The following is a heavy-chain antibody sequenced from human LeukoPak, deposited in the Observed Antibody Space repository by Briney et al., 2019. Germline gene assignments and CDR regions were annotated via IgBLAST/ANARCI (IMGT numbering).Heavy chain of an antibody. V-gene: IGHV3-7*01. J-gene: IGHJ6*03. CDR3: ARDRTGYSYHDFWSGYSYYYYYYMDV. D-gene: IGHD3-3*01. CDR2: IKQDGSEK. CDR1: GFTFSSYW. Sequence: GGSLRLSCAASGFTFSSYWMSWVRQAPGKGLEWVANIKQDGSEKYYVDSVKGRFTISRDNAKNSLYLQMNSLRAEDTAVYYCARDRTGYSYHDFWSGYSYYYYYYMDVWGKGTTVTVSS.